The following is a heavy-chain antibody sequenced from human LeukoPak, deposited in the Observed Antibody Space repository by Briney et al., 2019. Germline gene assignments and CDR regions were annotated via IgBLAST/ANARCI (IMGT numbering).Heavy chain of an antibody. CDR3: ARRFCSSTSCYHFDY. CDR2: ISRNGGTM. Sequence: PGGFLRLSCAASGFTFSSYEMNWVRQAPGKGLEWVSYISRNGGTMYYADSVKGRFTISRDNAKNSLYLQMNSLRAEDTAVYYCARRFCSSTSCYHFDYWGQGTLVTVSS. V-gene: IGHV3-48*03. D-gene: IGHD2-2*01. CDR1: GFTFSSYE. J-gene: IGHJ4*02.